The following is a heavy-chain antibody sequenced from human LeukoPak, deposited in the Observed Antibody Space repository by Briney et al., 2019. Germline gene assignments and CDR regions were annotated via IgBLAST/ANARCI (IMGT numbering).Heavy chain of an antibody. CDR1: GGTFSSYA. V-gene: IGHV1-69*04. D-gene: IGHD3-22*01. CDR3: ARDLTPYYYDSSGTHAFDI. CDR2: IIPILGIA. J-gene: IGHJ3*02. Sequence: ASVKVSCKASGGTFSSYAISWVRQAPGQGLEWMGRIIPILGIANYAQKFQGRVTITADKSTSTAYMELSSLRSEDTAAYYCARDLTPYYYDSSGTHAFDIWGQGTMVTVSS.